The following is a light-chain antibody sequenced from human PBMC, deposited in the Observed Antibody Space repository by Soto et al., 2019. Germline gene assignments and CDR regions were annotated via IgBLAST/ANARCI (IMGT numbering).Light chain of an antibody. J-gene: IGLJ3*02. Sequence: QSVLTQAPSVSGIPGQSVTISCSGSDSNIGSNTVNWYQQLPVMAPKLLIYINYKRPSGVPDRFSASKSDTSASLAISGLQSEAEAHYYCSVWDDTLDAWVFGGGTKLTVL. CDR3: SVWDDTLDAWV. CDR2: INY. CDR1: DSNIGSNT. V-gene: IGLV1-44*01.